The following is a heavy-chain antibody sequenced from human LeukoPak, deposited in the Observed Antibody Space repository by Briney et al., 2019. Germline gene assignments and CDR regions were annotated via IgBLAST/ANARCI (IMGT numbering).Heavy chain of an antibody. CDR1: GGSISSYY. Sequence: PSETLSLTCTVSGGSISSYYWSWIRQPPGKGLEWIGYIYYSGSTNYNPSLKSRVTISVDRSKNQFSLKLSSVTAADTAVYYCARGGGGSSWPHWYFDLWGRGTLVTVSS. CDR2: IYYSGST. V-gene: IGHV4-59*12. CDR3: ARGGGGSSWPHWYFDL. D-gene: IGHD6-13*01. J-gene: IGHJ2*01.